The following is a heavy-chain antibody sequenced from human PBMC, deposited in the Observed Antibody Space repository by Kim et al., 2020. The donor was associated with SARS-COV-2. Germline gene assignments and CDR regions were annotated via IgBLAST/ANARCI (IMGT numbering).Heavy chain of an antibody. CDR1: GGSISSGGYY. D-gene: IGHD3-22*01. Sequence: SETLSLTCTVSGGSISSGGYYWSWIRQHPGKGLEWIGYIYYSGSTYYNPSLKSRVTISVDTSKNQFSLKLSSVTAADTAVYYCARDQSGYDSIDYDSSGYYYSAFDIWGQGTMVTVSS. CDR3: ARDQSGYDSIDYDSSGYYYSAFDI. J-gene: IGHJ3*02. CDR2: IYYSGST. V-gene: IGHV4-31*03.